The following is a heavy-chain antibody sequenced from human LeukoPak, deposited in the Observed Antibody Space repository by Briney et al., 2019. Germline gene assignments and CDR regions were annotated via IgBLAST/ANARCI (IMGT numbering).Heavy chain of an antibody. CDR3: AKVSLRITMVRGNYYMGV. CDR1: GFTFSSYG. J-gene: IGHJ6*03. D-gene: IGHD3-10*01. V-gene: IGHV3-30*02. Sequence: GGSLRLSCAASGFTFSSYGMHWVRQAPGKGLEWVAFIRYDGSNKYYADSVKGRFTISRDNSKNTLYLQMNSLRAEDTAVYYCAKVSLRITMVRGNYYMGVWGKGTTVTISS. CDR2: IRYDGSNK.